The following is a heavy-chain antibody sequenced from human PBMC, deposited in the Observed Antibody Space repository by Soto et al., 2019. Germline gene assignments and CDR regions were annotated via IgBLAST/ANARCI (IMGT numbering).Heavy chain of an antibody. Sequence: QVQLEESGPGLVKPSGTLSLTCAVSGGSISTDNWWSWVRQPPGKWLEWVGEIYHSGSTNYNPSLKSRLTISIDKSKDQFSLDVRSVTAADTAVYYCARGGRWLFDYWGQGTLVTVSS. CDR1: GGSISTDNW. CDR3: ARGGRWLFDY. V-gene: IGHV4-4*02. D-gene: IGHD5-12*01. J-gene: IGHJ4*02. CDR2: IYHSGST.